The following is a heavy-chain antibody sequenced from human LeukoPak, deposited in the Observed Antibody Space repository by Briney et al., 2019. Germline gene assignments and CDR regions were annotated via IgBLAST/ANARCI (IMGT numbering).Heavy chain of an antibody. Sequence: SVKVSCKASGGTFSSHAMNWVRQAPGQGLEWMGGVIPILDITDYAQKFQGRLTITADKSTGTGYMGLSSLRSEDSAVYYCAVLSDGAYCGGDCFYLDSWGQGTLVAVSS. CDR3: AVLSDGAYCGGDCFYLDS. D-gene: IGHD2-21*02. CDR1: GGTFSSHA. J-gene: IGHJ5*01. CDR2: VIPILDIT. V-gene: IGHV1-69*10.